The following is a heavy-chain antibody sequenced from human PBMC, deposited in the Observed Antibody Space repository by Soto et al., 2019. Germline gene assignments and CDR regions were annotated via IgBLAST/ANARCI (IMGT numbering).Heavy chain of an antibody. D-gene: IGHD6-19*01. CDR2: INAGNGNT. V-gene: IGHV1-3*01. J-gene: IGHJ4*02. Sequence: QVQLVQSGAEVKKPGASVKVSCKASGYTFTSYAMHWVRQAPGQRLEWMGWINAGNGNTKYSQKFQGRVTITTDTSASTAYMELSILRSEDTALYYCARVIGGWYYFDYWGQGTLVTVSS. CDR3: ARVIGGWYYFDY. CDR1: GYTFTSYA.